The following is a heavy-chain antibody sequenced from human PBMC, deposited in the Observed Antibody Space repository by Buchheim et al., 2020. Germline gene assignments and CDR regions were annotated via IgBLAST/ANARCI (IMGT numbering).Heavy chain of an antibody. V-gene: IGHV3-23*01. CDR1: GFTFSSYA. Sequence: EVQLLESGGGLVQPGGSLRLSCAASGFTFSSYAMSWVRQAPGKGLEWVSAISGSGGSTYYADSVKGRFTISRDNSKNTLYLQMNSLRAEDTAVYYWAKDLGNYYDSSGQTRAEYFQHWGQGTL. CDR2: ISGSGGST. D-gene: IGHD3-22*01. CDR3: AKDLGNYYDSSGQTRAEYFQH. J-gene: IGHJ1*01.